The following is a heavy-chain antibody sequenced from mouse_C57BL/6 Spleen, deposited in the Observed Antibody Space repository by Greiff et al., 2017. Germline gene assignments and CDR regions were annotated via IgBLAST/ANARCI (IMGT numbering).Heavy chain of an antibody. V-gene: IGHV1-53*01. CDR3: AASGTPFAY. CDR2: INPSNGGT. Sequence: VPLQQPGTELVKPGASVKLSCKASGYTFTSYWMHWVKQRPGQGLEWLGNINPSNGGTNYNEPFKSKATLTVDKSSSTAYMQLSSLTSEDSAVYYCAASGTPFAYWCQGTLVTVSA. D-gene: IGHD4-1*01. J-gene: IGHJ3*01. CDR1: GYTFTSYW.